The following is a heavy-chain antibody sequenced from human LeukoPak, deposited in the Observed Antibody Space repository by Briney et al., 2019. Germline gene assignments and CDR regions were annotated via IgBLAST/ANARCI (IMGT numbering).Heavy chain of an antibody. J-gene: IGHJ3*02. CDR3: AKVKGRLVAFDI. CDR1: GFTFSSYA. D-gene: IGHD2-15*01. CDR2: ISGSGGST. V-gene: IGHV3-23*01. Sequence: GGSLRPSCAASGFTFSSYAMSWVRQAPGKGLEWVSAISGSGGSTYYADSVKGRFTISRDNSKNTLYLQMNSLRAEDTAVYYCAKVKGRLVAFDIWGQGTMVTVSS.